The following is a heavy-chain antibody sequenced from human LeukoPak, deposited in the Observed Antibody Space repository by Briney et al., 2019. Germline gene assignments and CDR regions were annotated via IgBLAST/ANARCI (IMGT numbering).Heavy chain of an antibody. V-gene: IGHV1-69*05. J-gene: IGHJ4*02. CDR3: ASGYYYDSSGYY. CDR1: GGTFSSYA. CDR2: IIPIFGTA. D-gene: IGHD3-22*01. Sequence: SVKVSCKASGGTFSSYAISWRRHAPGQRLEWRVRIIPIFGTANYAQKFQGRVTITTDESTSTAYTELSSLRSEDTAVYYCASGYYYDSSGYYWGQGTLVTVSS.